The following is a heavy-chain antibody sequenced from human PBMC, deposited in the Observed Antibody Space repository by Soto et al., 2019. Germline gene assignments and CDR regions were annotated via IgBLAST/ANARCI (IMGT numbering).Heavy chain of an antibody. CDR2: INAGNGNT. J-gene: IGHJ4*02. V-gene: IGHV1-3*01. Sequence: ASVKVSCKASGYTFTGYYMHWVRQAPGQRLEWMGWINAGNGNTKYSQKFQGRVTITRDTSASTAYMELSSLRSEDTAVYYCARVDYGDEIDYWGQGTLVTVSS. D-gene: IGHD4-17*01. CDR1: GYTFTGYY. CDR3: ARVDYGDEIDY.